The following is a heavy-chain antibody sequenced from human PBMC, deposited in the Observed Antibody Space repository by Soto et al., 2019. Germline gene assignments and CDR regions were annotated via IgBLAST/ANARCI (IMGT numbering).Heavy chain of an antibody. Sequence: EVQLLESGGGLIQPGGSLRLSCAASGFTFSSYAMSWVRQAPGKGLEWVSSISGSDGITYYGDSVKGRFTISRDNSKNTLYLQMTSLRADDTAVYFCAKGFHIKFGTILPPWYFDYWGQGTLVTVSS. CDR3: AKGFHIKFGTILPPWYFDY. J-gene: IGHJ4*02. CDR2: ISGSDGIT. V-gene: IGHV3-23*01. D-gene: IGHD3-16*01. CDR1: GFTFSSYA.